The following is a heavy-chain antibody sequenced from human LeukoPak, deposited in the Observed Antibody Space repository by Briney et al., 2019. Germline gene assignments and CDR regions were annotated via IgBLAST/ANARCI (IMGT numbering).Heavy chain of an antibody. Sequence: ASVKVSCKASGYTFTSYDINWVRQATGQGLEWMGWMNPNSGNTGYAQKFQGRVTMTRNTSISTAYMELSSLRSEDTAVYYCARSHSGYCGGVSCYYYYYGMDVWGQGTTVTVSS. V-gene: IGHV1-8*01. CDR2: MNPNSGNT. D-gene: IGHD2-15*01. J-gene: IGHJ6*02. CDR1: GYTFTSYD. CDR3: ARSHSGYCGGVSCYYYYYGMDV.